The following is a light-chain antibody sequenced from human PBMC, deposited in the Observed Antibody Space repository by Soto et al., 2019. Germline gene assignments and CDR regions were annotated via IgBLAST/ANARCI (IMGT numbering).Light chain of an antibody. CDR3: QQYAALPTT. CDR2: GAS. CDR1: QSINSN. Sequence: IVMTQSPATLSVSPGERATLSCRASQSINSNLAWYQQKPGQAPRLLIYGASTRATGIPARFSGSGSGTEFTLTISSLQSEDFAVYYCQQYAALPTTFGQGTRLEI. J-gene: IGKJ5*01. V-gene: IGKV3D-15*01.